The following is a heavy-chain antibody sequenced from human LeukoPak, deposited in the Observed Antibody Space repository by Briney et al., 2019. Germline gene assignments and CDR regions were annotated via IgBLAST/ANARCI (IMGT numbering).Heavy chain of an antibody. CDR3: AKVAGIFYDSSGYPPSNGMDV. D-gene: IGHD3-22*01. V-gene: IGHV3-30*18. Sequence: GGSLRLSCAASGFTFSSYGMHWVRQAPGKGLEWVAVISYDGSNKYYADSVKGRFTISRDNSKNTLCLQMNSLRAEDTAVYYCAKVAGIFYDSSGYPPSNGMDVWGQGTTVTVSS. CDR2: ISYDGSNK. CDR1: GFTFSSYG. J-gene: IGHJ6*02.